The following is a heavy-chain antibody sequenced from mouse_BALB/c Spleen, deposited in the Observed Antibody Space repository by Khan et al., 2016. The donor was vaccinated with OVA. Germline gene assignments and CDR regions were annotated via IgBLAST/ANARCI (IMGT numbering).Heavy chain of an antibody. D-gene: IGHD2-4*01. J-gene: IGHJ2*01. CDR2: ITYSGVT. CDR1: GYSITSGYA. CDR3: ARAYYDPYNFDD. Sequence: EVQLQESGPGLVKPSQSLSLTCTVTGYSITSGYAWNWIRQFPGNKLEWMGYITYSGVTDYNPSLKSRISISRDTSKNQFFLQLNSVTTEDTATYYCARAYYDPYNFDDWGHGTTLTVSS. V-gene: IGHV3-2*02.